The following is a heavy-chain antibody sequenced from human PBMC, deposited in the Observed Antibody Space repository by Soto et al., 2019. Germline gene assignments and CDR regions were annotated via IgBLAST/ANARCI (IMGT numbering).Heavy chain of an antibody. CDR2: IYYSGST. CDR1: GGSISSSSYY. J-gene: IGHJ5*02. V-gene: IGHV4-39*01. CDR3: ARHSYYYGSTYGCWLDP. Sequence: QLQLQESGPGLVKPSETLSLTCTVSGGSISSSSYYWGWIRQPPGKGLEWIGSIYYSGSTYYNPSLKSRVTISVDTSKNQFSLKLSSVPAADTAVYYCARHSYYYGSTYGCWLDPWGQGTLVTVSS. D-gene: IGHD3-10*01.